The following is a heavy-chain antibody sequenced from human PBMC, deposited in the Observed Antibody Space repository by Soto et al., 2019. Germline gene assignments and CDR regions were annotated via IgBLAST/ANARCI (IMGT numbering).Heavy chain of an antibody. V-gene: IGHV3-21*01. CDR3: ARDRARGYSGYDSYDY. CDR1: GFTFSSYS. J-gene: IGHJ4*02. Sequence: PGGSLRLSCAASGFTFSSYSMNWVRQAPGKGLEWVSSISSSSSYIYYADSVKGRFTISRDNAKNSLYLQMNSLRAEDTAVYYCARDRARGYSGYDSYDYWGRGTLVTVSS. CDR2: ISSSSSYI. D-gene: IGHD5-12*01.